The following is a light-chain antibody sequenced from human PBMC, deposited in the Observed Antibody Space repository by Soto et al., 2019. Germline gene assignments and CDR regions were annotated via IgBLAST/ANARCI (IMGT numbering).Light chain of an antibody. Sequence: EIVLTQSPGTLSLSPGETATLSCRASQSVSSAYLAWYQQKPGQTPRLLIFAASTRASGIPGRFSGSGSGTDFTLTISRLEREDFAVYYFQQYGGSVWTFGQGTKVEIK. CDR3: QQYGGSVWT. J-gene: IGKJ1*01. V-gene: IGKV3-20*01. CDR2: AAS. CDR1: QSVSSAY.